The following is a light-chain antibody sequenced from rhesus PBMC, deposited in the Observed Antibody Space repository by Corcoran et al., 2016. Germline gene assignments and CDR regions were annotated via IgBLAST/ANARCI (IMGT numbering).Light chain of an antibody. CDR2: AAS. Sequence: DIQMTQSPSSLSASVGDRVTITCQASQGISNWLAWYQQKPGKAPKLLIYAASSLQSGGPSRFSGSGSGTEVTLTISSLQPEDVAAYYCQQHNSNPPTFGPGTKLDIK. V-gene: IGKV1-33*02. CDR1: QGISNW. J-gene: IGKJ3*01. CDR3: QQHNSNPPT.